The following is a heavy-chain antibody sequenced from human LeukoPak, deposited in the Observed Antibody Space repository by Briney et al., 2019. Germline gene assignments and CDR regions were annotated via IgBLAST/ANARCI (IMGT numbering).Heavy chain of an antibody. D-gene: IGHD3-10*01. CDR2: ISSSRSTI. CDR3: ARESVWFGELLSSFDY. Sequence: GGSLRLSCAASGFSFSSYSMNWVRQAPGKGLEWVSYISSSRSTIYYADSVKGRFTISRDNAKNSLFLQMNSLRAEDTAVYYCARESVWFGELLSSFDYWGQGTLVTVSS. V-gene: IGHV3-48*04. J-gene: IGHJ4*02. CDR1: GFSFSSYS.